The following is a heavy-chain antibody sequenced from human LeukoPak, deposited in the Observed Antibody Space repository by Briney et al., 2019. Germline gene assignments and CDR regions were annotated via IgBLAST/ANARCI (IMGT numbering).Heavy chain of an antibody. D-gene: IGHD2-2*02. CDR1: GGTFSSYA. CDR3: ARDLGYCSSTSCYTIDY. J-gene: IGHJ4*02. V-gene: IGHV1-69*04. CDR2: IIPILGIA. Sequence: GASVKVSRKASGGTFSSYAISWVRQAPGQGLEWMGRIIPILGIANYAQKFQGRVTITADKSTSTAYMELSSLRSEDTAVYYCARDLGYCSSTSCYTIDYWGQGTLVTVSS.